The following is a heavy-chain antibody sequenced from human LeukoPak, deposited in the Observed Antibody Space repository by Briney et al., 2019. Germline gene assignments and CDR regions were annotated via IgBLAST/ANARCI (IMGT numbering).Heavy chain of an antibody. D-gene: IGHD5-24*01. CDR3: ARREALEMATITYDY. CDR1: GYTFTSYG. CDR2: ISAYNGNT. J-gene: IGHJ4*02. V-gene: IGHV1-18*01. Sequence: ASVKVSCKASGYTFTSYGISWVRQAPGQGLEWMGWISAYNGNTNYAQKLQGRVTMTPDTSTSTAYMELRSLRSDDTAVYYCARREALEMATITYDYWGQGTLVTVSS.